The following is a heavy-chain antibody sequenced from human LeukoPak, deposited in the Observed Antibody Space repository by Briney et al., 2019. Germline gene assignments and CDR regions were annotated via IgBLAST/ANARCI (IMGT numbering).Heavy chain of an antibody. CDR3: AKDTAAIFLGPDY. D-gene: IGHD3-9*01. J-gene: IGHJ4*02. CDR1: GFTFSSYA. Sequence: GGSLRLSCAASGFTFSSYAMSWVRRAPGKGLEWVSAISGSGGSTYYADSVKGRFTISRDNSKNTLYLQMNRLRVEDTAVYYCAKDTAAIFLGPDYWGQGTLVTVSS. CDR2: ISGSGGST. V-gene: IGHV3-23*01.